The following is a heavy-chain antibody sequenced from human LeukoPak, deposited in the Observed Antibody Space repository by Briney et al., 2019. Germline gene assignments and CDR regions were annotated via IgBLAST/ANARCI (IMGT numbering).Heavy chain of an antibody. CDR1: GFAFSSYA. CDR3: AKTFSSDWYFDY. CDR2: IRYDGNNK. J-gene: IGHJ4*02. Sequence: PGGSLRLSCAASGFAFSSYAMHWVRQAPGKGLEWVAFIRYDGNNKYYADSVKGRSTISRDNSKNTLYLQMNSLRAEDTAVYYCAKTFSSDWYFDYWGQGTLVTVAS. D-gene: IGHD6-25*01. V-gene: IGHV3-30*02.